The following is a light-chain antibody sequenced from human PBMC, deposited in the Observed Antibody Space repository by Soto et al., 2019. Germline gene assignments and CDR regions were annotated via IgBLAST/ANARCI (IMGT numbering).Light chain of an antibody. CDR3: GSWDSSLSAYV. Sequence: QSVMTQPPSVSAAPGQTVTISCSGSSSNIGGNSVSWYQQLPGTAPKLLIYDDNKRPSGIPDRFSGSKSGTSATLGITGFRTGDEADYYCGSWDSSLSAYVFGTGTKLTV. CDR1: SSNIGGNS. CDR2: DDN. V-gene: IGLV1-51*01. J-gene: IGLJ1*01.